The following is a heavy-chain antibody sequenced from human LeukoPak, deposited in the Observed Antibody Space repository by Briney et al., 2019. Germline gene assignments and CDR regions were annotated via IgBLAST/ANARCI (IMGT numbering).Heavy chain of an antibody. CDR1: GFTFSRYW. J-gene: IGHJ4*02. CDR2: INQDGSEK. D-gene: IGHD3-16*01. Sequence: GGSLRLSCAASGFTFSRYWMSWVRQAPGKGLEWVANINQDGSEKYYVDSVKGRFTISRDNAKNSLYLQMNSLGAEDTAVYYCARDGLGDYFDYWGQGTLVTVSS. V-gene: IGHV3-7*01. CDR3: ARDGLGDYFDY.